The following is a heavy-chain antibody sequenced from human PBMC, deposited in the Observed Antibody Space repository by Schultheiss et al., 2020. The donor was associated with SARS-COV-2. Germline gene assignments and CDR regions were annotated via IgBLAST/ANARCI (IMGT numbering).Heavy chain of an antibody. CDR3: ASSRTVRSWAYYYYMDV. V-gene: IGHV4-34*01. CDR1: GGSFSGYY. J-gene: IGHJ6*03. Sequence: GSLRLSCAVYGGSFSGYYWSWIRQPPGKGLEWIGEINHSGSTNYNPSLKSRVTISVDTSKNQFSLKLSSVTAADTAVYYCASSRTVRSWAYYYYMDVWGKGTTVTVSS. CDR2: INHSGST. D-gene: IGHD6-13*01.